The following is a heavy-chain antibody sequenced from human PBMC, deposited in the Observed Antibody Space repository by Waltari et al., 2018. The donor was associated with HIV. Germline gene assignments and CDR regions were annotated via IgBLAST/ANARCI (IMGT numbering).Heavy chain of an antibody. D-gene: IGHD3-10*01. V-gene: IGHV1-8*01. CDR2: MNPNSGAT. Sequence: VQLVQSGAEVKKPGASVRVSCKASGYTFSNSEMNWVRQASGQGLEWMGWMNPNSGATGYAQKFQGRVSMTRSTSIRTAYMELSSLTSEDTAVYYCARTDRGVNGQEFDYWGQGTLVTVSS. CDR1: GYTFSNSE. CDR3: ARTDRGVNGQEFDY. J-gene: IGHJ4*02.